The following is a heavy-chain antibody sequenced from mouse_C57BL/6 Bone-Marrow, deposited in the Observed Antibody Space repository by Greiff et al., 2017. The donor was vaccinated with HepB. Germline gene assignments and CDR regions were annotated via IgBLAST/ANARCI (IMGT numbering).Heavy chain of an antibody. CDR3: ARTYDYDDY. CDR2: INPNNGGT. CDR1: GYTFTDYY. V-gene: IGHV1-26*01. D-gene: IGHD2-4*01. J-gene: IGHJ2*01. Sequence: EVKLQQSGPELVKPGASVKISCKASGYTFTDYYMNWVKQSHGKSLEWIGDINPNNGGTSYNQKFKGKATLTVDKSSSTAYMELRSLTSEDSAVYYCARTYDYDDYWGQGTTLTVSS.